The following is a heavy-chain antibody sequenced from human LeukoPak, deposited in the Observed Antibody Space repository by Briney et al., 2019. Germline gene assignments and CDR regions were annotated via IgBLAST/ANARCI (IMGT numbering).Heavy chain of an antibody. V-gene: IGHV3-30*18. D-gene: IGHD6-6*01. Sequence: GGSLRLSCAASGFAFSTYGMHWVRQAPGKGLEWVAVVSYDGSNKYYADSVKGRFTISRDNSKNTLYLQMNSLRAEDTAVYYCAKDQKWIAPGTLAARPTYYFDYWGQGTLVTVSS. J-gene: IGHJ4*02. CDR3: AKDQKWIAPGTLAARPTYYFDY. CDR2: VSYDGSNK. CDR1: GFAFSTYG.